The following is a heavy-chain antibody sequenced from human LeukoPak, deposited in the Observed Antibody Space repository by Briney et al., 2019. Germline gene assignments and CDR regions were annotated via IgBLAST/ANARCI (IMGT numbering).Heavy chain of an antibody. Sequence: GGSLRLSFAASGFTFSTSAMHWVRQAPEKGLEYVSAINSNGGSTYYANSVKGRFTISRDNAKNSLYLQMNSLRDEDTAVYYCASTSPPFDYWGQGTLVTVSS. J-gene: IGHJ4*02. V-gene: IGHV3-64*01. CDR1: GFTFSTSA. CDR3: ASTSPPFDY. CDR2: INSNGGST.